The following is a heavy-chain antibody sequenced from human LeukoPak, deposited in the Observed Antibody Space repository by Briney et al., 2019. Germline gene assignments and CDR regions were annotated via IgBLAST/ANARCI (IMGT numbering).Heavy chain of an antibody. J-gene: IGHJ4*02. CDR2: IYPDESNI. Sequence: PGESLKISCKGSGYSFATYWIAWVRQMPGKGLEWMGIIYPDESNIRYSPSFQGQVTISADKSISTAYLQWSSLKASDTAMYYCASGSSWYDYWGQGTLVTVSS. D-gene: IGHD6-13*01. CDR1: GYSFATYW. V-gene: IGHV5-51*01. CDR3: ASGSSWYDY.